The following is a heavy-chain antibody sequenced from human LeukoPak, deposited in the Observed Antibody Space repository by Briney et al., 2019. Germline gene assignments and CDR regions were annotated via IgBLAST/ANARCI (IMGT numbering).Heavy chain of an antibody. J-gene: IGHJ3*02. V-gene: IGHV1-69*01. D-gene: IGHD2-2*02. CDR2: IIPIFGTA. Sequence: GASVKVSCKASGGTFSSYAISWVRQAPGQGLEWMGGIIPIFGTANYAQKFQGGVTITADESTSTAYMELSSLRSEDAAVYYCAGERLGYCSSTSCYNQGYYDSSGYILYAFDIWGQGTMVTVSS. CDR1: GGTFSSYA. CDR3: AGERLGYCSSTSCYNQGYYDSSGYILYAFDI.